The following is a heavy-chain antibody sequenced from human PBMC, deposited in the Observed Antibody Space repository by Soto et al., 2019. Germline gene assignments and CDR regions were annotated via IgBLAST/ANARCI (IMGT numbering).Heavy chain of an antibody. CDR3: ARAPPATNFWSGHGTLGPFDY. J-gene: IGHJ4*02. CDR2: INSDGSST. Sequence: GGSLRLSCAASGFTFSSYWMHWVRQAPGKGLVWVSRINSDGSSTSYADSVKGRFTISRDNAKNTLYLQMNSLRAEDTAVYYCARAPPATNFWSGHGTLGPFDYWGQGTLVTVSS. CDR1: GFTFSSYW. D-gene: IGHD3-3*01. V-gene: IGHV3-74*01.